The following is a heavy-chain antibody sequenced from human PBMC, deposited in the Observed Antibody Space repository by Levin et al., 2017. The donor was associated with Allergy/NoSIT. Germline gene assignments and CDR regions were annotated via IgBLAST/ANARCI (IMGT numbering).Heavy chain of an antibody. V-gene: IGHV1-18*01. D-gene: IGHD5-12*01. CDR1: GYTFTSYG. CDR3: ARDDIVPTTYHYYGLDV. J-gene: IGHJ6*02. CDR2: INTYNGDT. Sequence: GASVKVSCKASGYTFTSYGISWVRQAPGQGLEWMGWINTYNGDTNYTQKLQGRVTMTTDTSTSTAYMELRSLRSDDTAVYFCARDDIVPTTYHYYGLDVWGQGTTVTVSS.